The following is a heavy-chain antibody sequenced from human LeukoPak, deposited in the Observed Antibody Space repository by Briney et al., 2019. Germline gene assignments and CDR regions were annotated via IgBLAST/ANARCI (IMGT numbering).Heavy chain of an antibody. D-gene: IGHD1-26*01. V-gene: IGHV3-53*01. Sequence: GGSLRLSCAASGFTVGNNYMSWVRQAPGKGLEWVSLIYSGGGTQYADSVKGRFTISRDSSTNTLFLQMNSLSAEDTAVYYCARAPSGTDYGDYWGQGALVTVSS. J-gene: IGHJ4*02. CDR3: ARAPSGTDYGDY. CDR2: IYSGGGT. CDR1: GFTVGNNY.